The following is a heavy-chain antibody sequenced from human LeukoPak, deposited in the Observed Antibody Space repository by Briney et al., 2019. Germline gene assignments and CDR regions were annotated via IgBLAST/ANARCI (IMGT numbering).Heavy chain of an antibody. CDR2: IGGSGAKI. Sequence: GGSLRLSCAASGFNFARNAMSWVRQAPGEGLEWVSSIGGSGAKIYYADSVQGRFTISRDNAKKLLFLQLNTLTADDTAVYYWVKDANYLHSGGYLIPFDYWGQGTLVTVPS. V-gene: IGHV3-23*01. CDR1: GFNFARNA. J-gene: IGHJ4*02. CDR3: VKDANYLHSGGYLIPFDY. D-gene: IGHD3-22*01.